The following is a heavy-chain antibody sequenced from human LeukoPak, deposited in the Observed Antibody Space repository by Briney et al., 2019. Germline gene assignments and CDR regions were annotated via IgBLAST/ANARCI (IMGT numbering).Heavy chain of an antibody. J-gene: IGHJ6*03. CDR2: IYPGDSDT. CDR1: GYSFTSYW. Sequence: GESLKISCKGSGYSFTSYWIGWVRQMPGKGLEWMGIIYPGDSDTRYSPSLKTRVTISVDTSKNQFSLNLTSLTAADTAVYYCARDRKYYYHMDVWGKGTTVTVSS. V-gene: IGHV5-51*01. D-gene: IGHD1-14*01. CDR3: ARDRKYYYHMDV.